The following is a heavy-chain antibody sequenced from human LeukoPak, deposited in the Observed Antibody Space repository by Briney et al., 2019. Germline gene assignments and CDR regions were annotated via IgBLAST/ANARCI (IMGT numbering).Heavy chain of an antibody. CDR3: ARRRRYFDWLLMGYVDL. CDR1: GASISSSNFY. J-gene: IGHJ5*02. CDR2: IYYGETT. D-gene: IGHD3-9*01. Sequence: SETLSLTCTVSGASISSSNFYWDWIRQSPGKGLEWIGNIYYGETTSYNPSFKSRVTISVDSSKNQFSLKWTSVTAADTAVYFCARRRRYFDWLLMGYVDLWGQGTLVTVSS. V-gene: IGHV4-39*01.